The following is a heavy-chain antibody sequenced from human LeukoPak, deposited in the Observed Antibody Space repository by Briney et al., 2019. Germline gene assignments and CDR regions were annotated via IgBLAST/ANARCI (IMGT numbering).Heavy chain of an antibody. D-gene: IGHD3-10*01. J-gene: IGHJ6*03. CDR1: GYTFTSYD. CDR3: ARGGDFEHYYYYMDV. V-gene: IGHV1-8*03. CDR2: MNPNSGNT. Sequence: ASVTVSCKASGYTFTSYDINWVRQATGQGLEWMGWMNPNSGNTGYAQKFQGRVTITRNTSISTAYMELSSLRSEDTAVYYCARGGDFEHYYYYMDVWGKGTTVTVSS.